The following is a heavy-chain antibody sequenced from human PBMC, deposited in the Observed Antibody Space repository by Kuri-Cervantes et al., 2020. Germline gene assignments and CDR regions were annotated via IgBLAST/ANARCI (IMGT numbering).Heavy chain of an antibody. CDR1: GFTFSSYG. CDR2: ISYDGSNK. V-gene: IGHV3-30*03. D-gene: IGHD6-19*01. Sequence: GESLKISCAASGFTFSSYGMHWVRQAPGKGLEWVAVISYDGSNKYYADSVKGRFTISRDNSKNTLYPQMNSLRAEDTAVYYCARDWDSSGWYLGFDYWGQGTLVTVSS. CDR3: ARDWDSSGWYLGFDY. J-gene: IGHJ4*02.